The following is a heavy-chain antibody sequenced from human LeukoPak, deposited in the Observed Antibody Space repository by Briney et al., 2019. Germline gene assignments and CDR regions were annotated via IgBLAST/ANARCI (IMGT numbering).Heavy chain of an antibody. V-gene: IGHV3-7*03. CDR3: AREGAYYYGSGSYYRGYAFDI. CDR1: GFTFSSYW. CDR2: IKQDGSEK. D-gene: IGHD3-10*01. J-gene: IGHJ3*02. Sequence: GGSLRLSCAASGFTFSSYWMSWVRQAPGKGLEWVANIKQDGSEKYYVDSVKGRFTISRDNAKNSLHLQMNSLRAEDTAVYYCAREGAYYYGSGSYYRGYAFDIWGQGTMVTVSS.